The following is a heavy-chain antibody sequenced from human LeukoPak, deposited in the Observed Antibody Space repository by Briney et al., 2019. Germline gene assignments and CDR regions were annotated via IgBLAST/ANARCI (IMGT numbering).Heavy chain of an antibody. V-gene: IGHV1-2*02. J-gene: IGHJ4*02. D-gene: IGHD1-1*01. CDR3: ATEGPGSYYFDY. CDR2: INPNSGGT. CDR1: GYTFTGYY. Sequence: ASVKVSCKASGYTFTGYYMHWVRQAPGQGLEWMGWINPNSGGTNYAQKFQGRVTMTRDTSISTAYMELSRLRSDDTAVYFCATEGPGSYYFDYWGQGTLVTVSS.